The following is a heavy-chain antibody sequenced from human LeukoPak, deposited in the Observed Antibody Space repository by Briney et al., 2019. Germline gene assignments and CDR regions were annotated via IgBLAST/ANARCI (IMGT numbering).Heavy chain of an antibody. Sequence: GESLRLSCAASGFTFDDYAMHWVRQAPGKGLEWVSLISGDGGSTYYADSVKGRFTISRDNSKNSLYLQMNSLRTEDTALYYCAKDILSGPLNPSDYWGQGTLVTVSS. CDR3: AKDILSGPLNPSDY. CDR2: ISGDGGST. V-gene: IGHV3-43*02. J-gene: IGHJ4*02. CDR1: GFTFDDYA. D-gene: IGHD6-19*01.